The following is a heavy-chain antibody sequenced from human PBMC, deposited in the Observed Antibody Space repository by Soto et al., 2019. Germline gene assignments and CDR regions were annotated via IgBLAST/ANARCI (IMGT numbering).Heavy chain of an antibody. CDR3: ARDGVATMDYYYSMDV. CDR2: IYSGGST. Sequence: GGSLRLSCAASGFTVSSNYMSWVRQPPGKGLEWVSIIYSGGSTYYADSVKGRFTISRDNSQNTVYLQMNSLSAEDTAVYYCARDGVATMDYYYSMDVWGQGTTVTVSS. J-gene: IGHJ6*02. D-gene: IGHD5-12*01. V-gene: IGHV3-53*01. CDR1: GFTVSSNY.